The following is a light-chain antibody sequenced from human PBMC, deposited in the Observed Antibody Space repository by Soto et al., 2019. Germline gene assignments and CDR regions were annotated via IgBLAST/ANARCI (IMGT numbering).Light chain of an antibody. CDR2: GAS. Sequence: EIVMTQSPGTLSVSPGERATLSCRASQSVSSNLAWYQQKPGQAPRLLIYGASTRATGRFSGSRSGTEFTLTISSLQSEDFAVYYCQQYNNWPRTFGQGTKVEIK. V-gene: IGKV3-15*01. CDR1: QSVSSN. CDR3: QQYNNWPRT. J-gene: IGKJ1*01.